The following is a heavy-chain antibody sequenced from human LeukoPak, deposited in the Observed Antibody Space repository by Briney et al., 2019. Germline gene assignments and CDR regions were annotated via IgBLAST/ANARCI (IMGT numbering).Heavy chain of an antibody. CDR3: GKTTAGYSSGQKPAWPVDY. CDR2: IFGSGGSP. Sequence: GGSLRLSCEASGFTFGSFAMYWVRQAPGKGLDWIAGIFGSGGSPHYADSVKGRFTISRDNSKNTVYLQIYSLRAEDTAVYYCGKTTAGYSSGQKPAWPVDYWGQGTLVTVSS. J-gene: IGHJ4*02. V-gene: IGHV3-23*01. CDR1: GFTFGSFA. D-gene: IGHD5-18*01.